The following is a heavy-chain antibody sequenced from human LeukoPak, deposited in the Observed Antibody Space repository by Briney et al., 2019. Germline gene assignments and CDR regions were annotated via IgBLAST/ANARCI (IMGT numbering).Heavy chain of an antibody. CDR2: IYYSGST. J-gene: IGHJ4*02. V-gene: IGHV4-61*05. D-gene: IGHD3-22*01. CDR1: GGSISSSSYY. Sequence: SETLSLTCTVSGGSISSSSYYWGWIRQPPGKGLEWIGYIYYSGSTNYNPSLKSRVTISVDTSKNQCSLKLSSVTAADTAVYYCARVGDYYDSSGYYLYYFDYWGQGTLVTVSS. CDR3: ARVGDYYDSSGYYLYYFDY.